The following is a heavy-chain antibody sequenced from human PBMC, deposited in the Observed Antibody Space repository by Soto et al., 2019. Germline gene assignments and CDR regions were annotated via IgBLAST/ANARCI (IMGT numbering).Heavy chain of an antibody. CDR2: ISRLSSEI. CDR1: GFSFGSYS. V-gene: IGHV3-21*01. CDR3: ARGGQNFWMREDAFDM. J-gene: IGHJ3*02. D-gene: IGHD3-3*01. Sequence: PGGSLRLSCEGSGFSFGSYSMSWVRQTPGKGLEWVASISRLSSEIDYADSVKGRFTISRDDAKRSLFLQMQSLRVEDTAVYYCARGGQNFWMREDAFDMWGQGTMVTVSS.